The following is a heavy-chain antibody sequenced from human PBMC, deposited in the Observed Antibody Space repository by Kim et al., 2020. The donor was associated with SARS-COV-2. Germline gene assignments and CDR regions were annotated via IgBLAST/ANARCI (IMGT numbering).Heavy chain of an antibody. Sequence: SETLSLTCTVSGGSISSYYWSWIRQPPGKGLEWIGYIYYSGSTNYNPSLKSRVTISVDTSKNQFSLKLSSVTAADTAVYYCARVSGSSGWYGATYFDYWG. V-gene: IGHV4-59*01. CDR2: IYYSGST. D-gene: IGHD6-19*01. J-gene: IGHJ4*01. CDR1: GGSISSYY. CDR3: ARVSGSSGWYGATYFDY.